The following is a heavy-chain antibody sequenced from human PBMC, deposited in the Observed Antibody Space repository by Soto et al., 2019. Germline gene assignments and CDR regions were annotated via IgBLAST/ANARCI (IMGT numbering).Heavy chain of an antibody. Sequence: QVHLVQSGAEVKKPGASVKVSCKPSGYTFTSYGISWVRQAPGQGLEWMGWIGTSNGNTNCAQKLKGRVTMTTDTSTSTVYMERKSLRSDDTAVYYCARGPGSGGYYLDYWGQGTPVTVSS. CDR2: IGTSNGNT. V-gene: IGHV1-18*01. D-gene: IGHD1-26*01. J-gene: IGHJ4*02. CDR1: GYTFTSYG. CDR3: ARGPGSGGYYLDY.